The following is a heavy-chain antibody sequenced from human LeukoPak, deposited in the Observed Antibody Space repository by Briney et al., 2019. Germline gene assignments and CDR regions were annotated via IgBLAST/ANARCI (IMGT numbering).Heavy chain of an antibody. CDR3: ARVYDSSGYYPSGFDY. J-gene: IGHJ4*02. V-gene: IGHV1-2*02. CDR1: GYTFTGYY. CDR2: SNPNSGGT. Sequence: GASVTVSCKASGYTFTGYYMHWVRQPPAQGLEGMGGSNPNSGGTNYAQKFQGRFTMTRDTSISTAYMELSRLRSDDTAVYYCARVYDSSGYYPSGFDYWGQGTLVTVSS. D-gene: IGHD3-22*01.